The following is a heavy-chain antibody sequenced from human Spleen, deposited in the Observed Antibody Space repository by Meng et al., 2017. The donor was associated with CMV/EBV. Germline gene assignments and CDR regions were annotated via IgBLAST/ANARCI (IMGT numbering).Heavy chain of an antibody. CDR1: GFTFSSYS. Sequence: GESLKISCAASGFTFSSYSMNWVRQAPGKGLEWVSSIISSSSYIYYADSVKGRFTISRDNAKNSLYLQMNSLRAEDTAVYYCARDLGDCSSTSCYYYYGMDVWGQGTTVTVSS. J-gene: IGHJ6*02. CDR2: IISSSSYI. CDR3: ARDLGDCSSTSCYYYYGMDV. V-gene: IGHV3-21*01. D-gene: IGHD2-2*01.